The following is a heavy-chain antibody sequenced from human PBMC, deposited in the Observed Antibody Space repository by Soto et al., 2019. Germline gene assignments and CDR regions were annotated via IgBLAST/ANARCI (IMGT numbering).Heavy chain of an antibody. J-gene: IGHJ4*02. V-gene: IGHV1-69*13. Sequence: AASVKVSCKVSGYTVTSYAIRWVRQAPGQGLEWMGGIIPVVGTANYAQKFQGRVTITADESTGTAYMELSSLRSEDAAVYYCANLHWGTLPYYFDYWGQGNLVTVSS. CDR3: ANLHWGTLPYYFDY. CDR2: IIPVVGTA. D-gene: IGHD3-16*01. CDR1: GYTVTSYA.